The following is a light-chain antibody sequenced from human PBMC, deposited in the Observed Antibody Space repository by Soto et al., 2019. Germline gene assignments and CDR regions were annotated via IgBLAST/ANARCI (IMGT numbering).Light chain of an antibody. V-gene: IGLV2-8*01. CDR2: DVN. CDR1: GGDVGGYNY. CDR3: SSYAGFNNYV. J-gene: IGLJ1*01. Sequence: QSVLTQPPSASGSPGQSVTISCTGNGGDVGGYNYVSWYQQHPGKVPRLIIYDVNKRPSGVPDRFSGSKSDNTASLTFSGLQAEDEADYYCSSYAGFNNYVFGTGTKVTVL.